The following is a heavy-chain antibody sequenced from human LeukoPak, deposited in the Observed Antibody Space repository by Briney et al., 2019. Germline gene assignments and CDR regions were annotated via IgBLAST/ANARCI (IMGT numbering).Heavy chain of an antibody. CDR3: ARSQGYCSGGSCLQGDWFDP. CDR2: IYPGGSDT. Sequence: GESLKISCKGSGYSFTSYWIAWVRQMPGKGLEWMGIIYPGGSDTRYSPSFQGQVTISADKSISTAYLQWGSLKASDTAMYYCARSQGYCSGGSCLQGDWFDPWGQGTLVTVSS. CDR1: GYSFTSYW. V-gene: IGHV5-51*01. J-gene: IGHJ5*02. D-gene: IGHD2-15*01.